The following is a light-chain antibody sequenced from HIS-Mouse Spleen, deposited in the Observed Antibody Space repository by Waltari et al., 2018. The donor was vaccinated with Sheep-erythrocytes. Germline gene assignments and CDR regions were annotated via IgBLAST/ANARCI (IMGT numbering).Light chain of an antibody. V-gene: IGLV3-1*01. J-gene: IGLJ2*01. CDR2: QDS. Sequence: SYELTQPPSVSVSPGQTASITCSGDKLGDKYACWYHQKPGQSPVLVIYQDSKRPSGIPERFSGSNSGTTATLTISGTQAMDEADYYCQAWDSSPVVFGGGTKLTVL. CDR3: QAWDSSPVV. CDR1: KLGDKY.